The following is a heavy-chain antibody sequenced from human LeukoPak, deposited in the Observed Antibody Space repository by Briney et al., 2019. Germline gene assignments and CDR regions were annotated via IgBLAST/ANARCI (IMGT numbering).Heavy chain of an antibody. CDR1: GFTFSSYA. CDR2: ISYDGSNK. D-gene: IGHD4-17*01. CDR3: ARPIYYGDYYFDY. J-gene: IGHJ4*02. Sequence: PGGSLRLSCAASGFTFSSYAMHWVRQAPGKGLEWVAVISYDGSNKYYADSAKGRFTISRDNSKNTLYLQMNSLRAEDTAVYYCARPIYYGDYYFDYWGQGTLVTVSS. V-gene: IGHV3-30*04.